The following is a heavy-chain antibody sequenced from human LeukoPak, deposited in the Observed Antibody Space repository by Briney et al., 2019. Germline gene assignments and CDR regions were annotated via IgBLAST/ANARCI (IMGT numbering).Heavy chain of an antibody. V-gene: IGHV3-30*02. D-gene: IGHD3-10*01. CDR1: GFTFSSYG. Sequence: GGSLRLSCAASGFTFSSYGMHWVRQAPGKGLEWVAFIRYDGSNKYYADSVKGRFTISRDNSKNTLYLQMNSLRAEDTALYYCAKHYMGSSYNHGLDYWGQGTLVTVSS. CDR2: IRYDGSNK. CDR3: AKHYMGSSYNHGLDY. J-gene: IGHJ4*02.